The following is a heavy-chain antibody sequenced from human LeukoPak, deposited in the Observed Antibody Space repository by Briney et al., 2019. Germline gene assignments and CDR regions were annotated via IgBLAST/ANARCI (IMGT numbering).Heavy chain of an antibody. Sequence: PGGSLRLSCAASGFTVSSNYMSWVRQAPGKGLEWVSVIYSGGSTYYADSVKGRFTISRDNSKNTLYLQMNSLRAEDTAVYYCARHEYYYDSSQPSHWFDPWGQGTLVTVSS. CDR1: GFTVSSNY. CDR3: ARHEYYYDSSQPSHWFDP. V-gene: IGHV3-53*01. CDR2: IYSGGST. J-gene: IGHJ5*02. D-gene: IGHD3-22*01.